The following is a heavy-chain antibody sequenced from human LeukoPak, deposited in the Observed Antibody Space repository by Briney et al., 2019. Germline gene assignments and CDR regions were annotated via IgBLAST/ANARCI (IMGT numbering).Heavy chain of an antibody. CDR1: GFTFSSYA. V-gene: IGHV3-30-3*01. CDR2: ISYDGSNK. D-gene: IGHD3-22*01. J-gene: IGHJ4*02. Sequence: GGSLRLSCAASGFTFSSYAMHWVRQAPGKGLEWVAVISYDGSNKYYADSVKGRFTISRDNSKNTPYLQMNSLRAEDTAVYYCARARSTMIVVVLFDYWGQGTLVTVSS. CDR3: ARARSTMIVVVLFDY.